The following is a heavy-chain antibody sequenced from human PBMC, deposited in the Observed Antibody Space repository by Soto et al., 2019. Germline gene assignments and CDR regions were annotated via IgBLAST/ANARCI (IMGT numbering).Heavy chain of an antibody. CDR3: AANFDF. CDR1: GFNFSNYG. Sequence: QVQLVESGGGVVQPGRSLRLSCAASGFNFSNYGMHWVRRAPGKGLEWVAVIWNDGSNKYYADSVKGRFTISRDNSKNTLYLQMNSLRVEDTAVYYCAANFDFWGQGTLVTVSA. V-gene: IGHV3-33*01. J-gene: IGHJ4*02. CDR2: IWNDGSNK.